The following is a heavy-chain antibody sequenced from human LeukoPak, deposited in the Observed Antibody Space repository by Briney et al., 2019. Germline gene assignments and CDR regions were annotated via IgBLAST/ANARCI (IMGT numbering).Heavy chain of an antibody. D-gene: IGHD6-19*01. CDR3: ARFIHRSGWYEYFQH. CDR1: GFTFSNYW. J-gene: IGHJ1*01. V-gene: IGHV3-7*01. CDR2: IKEDGSET. Sequence: GGTLRLSCAVSGFTFSNYWMSWIREAPGKGLEGVANIKEDGSETYHVDSVTGRFTISRDNANNSLHLQMNTLRAGDTAVYYCARFIHRSGWYEYFQHWGQGTLVTVSS.